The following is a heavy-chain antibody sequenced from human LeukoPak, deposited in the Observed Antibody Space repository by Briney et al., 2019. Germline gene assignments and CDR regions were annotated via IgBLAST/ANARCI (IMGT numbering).Heavy chain of an antibody. V-gene: IGHV1-24*01. CDR3: ATGWELLNFDY. CDR1: GYTLTELS. Sequence: ASVKVSCKVSGYTLTELSMHWVRQAPGKGLEWMGGFDPEDGETIYAQKFQGRATVTEDTSTDTAYMELSSLRSEDTAVYYCATGWELLNFDYWGQGTLVTVSS. CDR2: FDPEDGET. J-gene: IGHJ4*02. D-gene: IGHD1-26*01.